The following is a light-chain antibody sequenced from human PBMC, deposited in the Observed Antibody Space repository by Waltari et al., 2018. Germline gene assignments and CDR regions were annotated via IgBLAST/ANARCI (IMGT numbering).Light chain of an antibody. CDR3: QHYDNFPHT. J-gene: IGKJ2*01. Sequence: EIVLTQSPATLSLSPGERATLSCGASQSVSRNYLAWYQQKPGLAPRLLIHDASFRAPGIPDRVSGSGSGTDFTVTISRLEPEDFAVYYCQHYDNFPHTFGQGTKLEIK. CDR1: QSVSRNY. CDR2: DAS. V-gene: IGKV3D-20*01.